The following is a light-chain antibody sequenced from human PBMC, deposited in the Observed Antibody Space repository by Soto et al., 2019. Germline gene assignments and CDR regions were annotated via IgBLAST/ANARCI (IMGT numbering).Light chain of an antibody. CDR3: QQRSDSPST. CDR1: QSVGSY. CDR2: DAS. J-gene: IGKJ4*02. Sequence: EIVMTQSPATLSVSPGDRATLSCRASQSVGSYLGWYQQRPGQAPRLLIYDASSRATGIPSRFSGSGSGTDFTLTSSRLEPDDFAVYYCQQRSDSPSTFGRGTKVEIK. V-gene: IGKV3-11*01.